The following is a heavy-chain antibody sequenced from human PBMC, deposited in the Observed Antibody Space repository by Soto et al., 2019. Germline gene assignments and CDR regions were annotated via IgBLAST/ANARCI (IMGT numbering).Heavy chain of an antibody. CDR3: ARRGSYSRFQEDAFDI. CDR2: IYPGDSDT. Sequence: PGEALKISCKGSGYSFTSYWIGWVRQMPGKGLEWMGIIYPGDSDTRYSPSFQGQVTISADKSISTAYLQWSSLKASDTAMYYCARRGSYSRFQEDAFDIWGQGTMVTVSS. D-gene: IGHD1-26*01. J-gene: IGHJ3*02. CDR1: GYSFTSYW. V-gene: IGHV5-51*01.